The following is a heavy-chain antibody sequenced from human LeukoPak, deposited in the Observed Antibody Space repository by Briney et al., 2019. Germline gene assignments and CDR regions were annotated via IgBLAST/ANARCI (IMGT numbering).Heavy chain of an antibody. D-gene: IGHD5-18*01. CDR1: GFTFSTFA. CDR3: AKDRGYSYGISEY. J-gene: IGHJ4*02. CDR2: ISETGRST. V-gene: IGHV3-23*01. Sequence: GGSLRLSCVASGFTFSTFAMNWVRQAPGKGLEWVSTISETGRSTYYADSVKGQFTISRDNSKNTLYLQMDSLRAEDTAVYYCAKDRGYSYGISEYWGQGTLVTVSS.